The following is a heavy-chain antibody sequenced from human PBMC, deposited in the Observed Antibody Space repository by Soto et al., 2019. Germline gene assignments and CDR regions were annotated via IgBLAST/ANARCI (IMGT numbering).Heavy chain of an antibody. J-gene: IGHJ6*02. Sequence: SVKVSCKASRVAFSKFIVTWVRQAPGLGLEWVGGIIPIFGTANYAQKFQGRVTITADESTSTSYMEVNNLRSEDTAVYYCAKVRYSSPMGYYYGMDVWGQGXTVTVSS. CDR1: RVAFSKFI. CDR2: IIPIFGTA. CDR3: AKVRYSSPMGYYYGMDV. V-gene: IGHV1-69*13. D-gene: IGHD6-19*01.